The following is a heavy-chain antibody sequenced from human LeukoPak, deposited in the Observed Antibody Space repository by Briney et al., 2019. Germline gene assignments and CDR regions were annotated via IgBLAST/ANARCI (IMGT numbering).Heavy chain of an antibody. CDR2: ISGSGGST. J-gene: IGHJ6*03. V-gene: IGHV3-23*01. Sequence: PGGSLRLSCAASGFTFSSYAMSWVRQAPGKGLEWVSAISGSGGSTYYADSVKGRFTISRDNSKNTLYLQMNSLRAEDTAVYYCAGSTFGSWYYYYYMDVWGKGTTVTVSS. CDR1: GFTFSSYA. D-gene: IGHD2-2*01. CDR3: AGSTFGSWYYYYYMDV.